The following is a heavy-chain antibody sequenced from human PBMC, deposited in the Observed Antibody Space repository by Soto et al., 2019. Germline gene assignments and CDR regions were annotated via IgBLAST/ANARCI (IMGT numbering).Heavy chain of an antibody. J-gene: IGHJ6*02. Sequence: QVQLQESGPGLVKPSGTLSLTCAVSGGSISSSNWWSWVRQPPGKGLEWIREIYHSGSTNYNPSLKSRVTISVDKSKNQFSLKLSSVTAADTAVYYCARVGGRYCSSTSCYFGIYYYYGMDVWGQVTTVTVSS. CDR3: ARVGGRYCSSTSCYFGIYYYYGMDV. CDR1: GGSISSSNW. V-gene: IGHV4-4*02. CDR2: IYHSGST. D-gene: IGHD2-2*01.